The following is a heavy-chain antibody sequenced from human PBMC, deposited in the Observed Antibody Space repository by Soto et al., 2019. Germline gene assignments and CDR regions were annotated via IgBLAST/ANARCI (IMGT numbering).Heavy chain of an antibody. D-gene: IGHD3-3*01. CDR3: ARVRPVLRFLEWLPALYGMDV. V-gene: IGHV3-48*02. J-gene: IGHJ6*02. CDR2: ISSSSSTI. CDR1: GFTFSSYS. Sequence: LKISCAASGFTFSSYSMNWVRQAPGKGLEWVSYISSSSSTIYYADSVKGRFTISRDNAKNSLYLQMNSLRDEDTAVYYCARVRPVLRFLEWLPALYGMDVWGQGTTVTVSS.